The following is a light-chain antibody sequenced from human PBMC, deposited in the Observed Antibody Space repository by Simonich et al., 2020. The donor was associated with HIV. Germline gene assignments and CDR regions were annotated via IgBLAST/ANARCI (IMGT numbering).Light chain of an antibody. CDR3: HQSYSNPRT. J-gene: IGKJ2*01. Sequence: DIQMTQSPSSLSASVGDRVTVACRASQRIRTYLNWDQQKPGKAPKPLSYAASSLQSGVPSRFSGSGSGTDFTLTINSLQPEDFSTYYCHQSYSNPRTFGQGTKLEIK. V-gene: IGKV1-39*01. CDR1: QRIRTY. CDR2: AAS.